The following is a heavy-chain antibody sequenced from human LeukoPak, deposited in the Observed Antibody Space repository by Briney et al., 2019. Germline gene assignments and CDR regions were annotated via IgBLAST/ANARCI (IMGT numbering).Heavy chain of an antibody. V-gene: IGHV4-39*07. CDR2: IYSSGST. Sequence: SETLSLTCTVSGGSLTSTSHYWDWVRQPPGKGLEWLGSIYSSGSTYYNPSLKSRVTISVDTSKNQFSLKLSSVTAADTAVYYCARGGGLRYFDRKLDHWGQGTLVTVSS. J-gene: IGHJ4*02. CDR1: GGSLTSTSHY. D-gene: IGHD3-9*01. CDR3: ARGGGLRYFDRKLDH.